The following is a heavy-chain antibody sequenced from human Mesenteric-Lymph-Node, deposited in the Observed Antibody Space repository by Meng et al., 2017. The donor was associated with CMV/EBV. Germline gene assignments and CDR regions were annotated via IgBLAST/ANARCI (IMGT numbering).Heavy chain of an antibody. CDR2: IFYSGST. CDR1: GSSGSYY. J-gene: IGHJ5*02. CDR3: AREAAIFAVPPGMNWFDP. D-gene: IGHD3-3*01. Sequence: GSSGSYYWSWIRQPPGKGLEWIGYIFYSGSTNYNPSLKSRVTISVDTSKNQFSLKLSSVTAADTAVYYCAREAAIFAVPPGMNWFDPWGQGTLVTVSS. V-gene: IGHV4-61*01.